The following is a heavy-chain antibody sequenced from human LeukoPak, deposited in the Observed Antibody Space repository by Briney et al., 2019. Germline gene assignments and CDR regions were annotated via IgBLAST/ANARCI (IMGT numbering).Heavy chain of an antibody. Sequence: SVKVSCKASGFTFTSSAVQWVRQARGQRLEWIGWIVVGSGNTNYAQKFQERVTMTRDTSISTAYMELSSLTFEDTAVYYCARGPPNWGMVGYWGQGTLVTVSS. CDR3: ARGPPNWGMVGY. V-gene: IGHV1-58*01. CDR1: GFTFTSSA. J-gene: IGHJ4*02. CDR2: IVVGSGNT. D-gene: IGHD7-27*01.